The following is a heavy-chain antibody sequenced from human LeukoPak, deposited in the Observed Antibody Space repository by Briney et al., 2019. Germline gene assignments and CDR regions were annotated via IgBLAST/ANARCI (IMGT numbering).Heavy chain of an antibody. CDR3: ATSSGWYRYDS. CDR1: GASIIGPKW. D-gene: IGHD6-19*01. CDR2: IFHSGST. Sequence: SGTLSLTCTVSGASIIGPKWWNWVRLSPGKGMEWIGEIFHSGSTHYNPSLKSRVTISVDTSKNQFSLILTSVTDADTAVYYCATSSGWYRYDSWGQGTLVTVSS. V-gene: IGHV4-4*02. J-gene: IGHJ4*02.